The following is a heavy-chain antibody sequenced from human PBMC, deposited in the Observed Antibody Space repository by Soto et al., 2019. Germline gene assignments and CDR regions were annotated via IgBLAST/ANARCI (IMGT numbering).Heavy chain of an antibody. J-gene: IGHJ6*02. D-gene: IGHD2-2*01. CDR3: AKVLGQLQPALYYYYYGMDV. Sequence: GGSLRLSCAASGFTFSSYGMHWVRQAPGKGLEWVAVISYDGSNKYYDYSVKGRFTISRDNSKNTLYLQMNSLRAEDTAVYYCAKVLGQLQPALYYYYYGMDVWGQGTTVTVSS. CDR2: ISYDGSNK. CDR1: GFTFSSYG. V-gene: IGHV3-30*18.